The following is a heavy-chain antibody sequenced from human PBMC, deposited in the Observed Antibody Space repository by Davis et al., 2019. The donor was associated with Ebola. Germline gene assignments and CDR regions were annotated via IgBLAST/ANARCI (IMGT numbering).Heavy chain of an antibody. Sequence: PSETLSLTCTVSGDSISSSGRYWGWIRQAPGKGLEWIASIYYSGNTYNNPSLRSRLTISVDTSKNQFSLQLSSVTAADTAMFYCARHGGIAATGFDYWGQGTLVTVSS. J-gene: IGHJ4*02. D-gene: IGHD6-13*01. CDR3: ARHGGIAATGFDY. CDR2: IYYSGNT. V-gene: IGHV4-39*01. CDR1: GDSISSSGRY.